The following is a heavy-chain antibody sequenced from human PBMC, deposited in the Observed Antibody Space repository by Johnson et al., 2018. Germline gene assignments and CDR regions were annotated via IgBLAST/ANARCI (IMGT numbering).Heavy chain of an antibody. CDR2: INRDGSST. Sequence: VQLQESGGGLVQPGGSLRLSCADSGFSFRRYWMHWVRQAPGKGLVWVARINRDGSSTSYADSVKGRFTISRDNAKNSLYLQMNNLRAEETAVYYCARDGCSGTFCGVGYWGQGTLVTVSS. CDR3: ARDGCSGTFCGVGY. V-gene: IGHV3-74*01. J-gene: IGHJ4*02. CDR1: GFSFRRYW. D-gene: IGHD1-26*01.